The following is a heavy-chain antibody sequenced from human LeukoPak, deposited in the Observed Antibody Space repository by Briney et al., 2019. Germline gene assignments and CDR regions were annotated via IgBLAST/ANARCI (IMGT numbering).Heavy chain of an antibody. Sequence: GGSLRLSCAASGFTFANYNFNWVRQAPGKGLEWVSYISSTSSTIYYADSMKGRFTISRDNSKNTLYLQMNSLRAEDTAVYYCAREVVVVGATGGGFDYWGQGTLVTVSS. J-gene: IGHJ4*02. CDR1: GFTFANYN. V-gene: IGHV3-48*01. CDR3: AREVVVVGATGGGFDY. D-gene: IGHD1-26*01. CDR2: ISSTSSTI.